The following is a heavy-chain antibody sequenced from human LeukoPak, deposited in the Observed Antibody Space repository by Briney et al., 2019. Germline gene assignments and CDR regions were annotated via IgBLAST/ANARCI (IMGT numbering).Heavy chain of an antibody. D-gene: IGHD3-10*01. CDR2: INPNSGGT. CDR3: ARDLHYYGSGSYYDHYYYYMDV. CDR1: GYTFTGYY. V-gene: IGHV1-2*02. J-gene: IGHJ6*03. Sequence: ASVKVSCKASGYTFTGYYMHWVRQAPGQGLEWMGWINPNSGGTNYAQKFQGRVTMTRDTSISTAYMELSRLRSDDTAVYYCARDLHYYGSGSYYDHYYYYMDVWGKGTTVTVSS.